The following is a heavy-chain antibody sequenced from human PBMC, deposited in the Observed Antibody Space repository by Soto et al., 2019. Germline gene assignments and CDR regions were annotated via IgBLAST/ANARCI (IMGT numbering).Heavy chain of an antibody. V-gene: IGHV4-39*01. D-gene: IGHD3-3*01. CDR1: NGSISNPIYY. CDR2: IYHRGNT. CDR3: ARADYDFWSGYHNVYYYGMDV. Sequence: TLSLTCTVSNGSISNPIYYWGWMRQPPGKGLEWIGSIYHRGNTYYNPSLQGRVTISVDTSKNQFSLKLNSVTVADTAVYYCARADYDFWSGYHNVYYYGMDVWGQGTTVTVSS. J-gene: IGHJ6*02.